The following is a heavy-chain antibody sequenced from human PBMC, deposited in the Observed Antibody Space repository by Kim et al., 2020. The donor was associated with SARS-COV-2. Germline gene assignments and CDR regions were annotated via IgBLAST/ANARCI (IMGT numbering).Heavy chain of an antibody. D-gene: IGHD3-3*01. J-gene: IGHJ6*03. Sequence: LRLSCTVSGGSISSGDYYWSWIRQPPGKGLEWIGYIYYSGSTYYNPSLKSRVTISVDTSKNQFSLKLSSVTAADTAVYYCARETTANYDFWSGYLNYYYYMDVWGKGTTVTVSS. CDR1: GGSISSGDYY. V-gene: IGHV4-30-4*01. CDR3: ARETTANYDFWSGYLNYYYYMDV. CDR2: IYYSGST.